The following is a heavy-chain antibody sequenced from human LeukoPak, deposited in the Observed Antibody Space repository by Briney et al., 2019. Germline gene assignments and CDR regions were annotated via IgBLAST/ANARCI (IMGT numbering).Heavy chain of an antibody. CDR3: TTDHWS. CDR2: IKGKTAGGTI. J-gene: IGHJ4*02. V-gene: IGHV3-15*01. Sequence: GGSLRLSCAASGFTLSDAWMGWVRQAPDKGLEWVGRIKGKTAGGTIEYAAPMKGRFTISRHESESMLYLHMNSLKTEDTGVYYCTTDHWSWGRGTLVTVSS. CDR1: GFTLSDAW. D-gene: IGHD3-3*01.